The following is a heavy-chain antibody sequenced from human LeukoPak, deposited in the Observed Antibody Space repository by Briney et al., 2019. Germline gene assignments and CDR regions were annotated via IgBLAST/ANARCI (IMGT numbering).Heavy chain of an antibody. CDR3: AKEGSVPILLWFGPSNWFDP. Sequence: GGSLRLSCGASGFTFSSYALHWVRQAPGKGLEWVAVISYDGSHKYYADSVKGRFTISRDNSKNTLYLQMNSLRAEDTAVYYCAKEGSVPILLWFGPSNWFDPWGQGTLVTVSS. CDR2: ISYDGSHK. D-gene: IGHD3-10*01. J-gene: IGHJ5*02. V-gene: IGHV3-30-3*01. CDR1: GFTFSSYA.